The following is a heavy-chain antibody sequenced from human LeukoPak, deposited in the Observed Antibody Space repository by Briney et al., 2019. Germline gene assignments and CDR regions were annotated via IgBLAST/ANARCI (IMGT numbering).Heavy chain of an antibody. D-gene: IGHD3-22*01. V-gene: IGHV3-7*01. J-gene: IGHJ6*02. CDR3: ARSETTYYYDSSVYFYYYYGMDV. CDR2: IKQEGREK. CDR1: GLTFRNYG. Sequence: GGSLKLSCAASGLTFRNYGMTWVRQAPGKGLEGVANIKQEGREKYYVDSVKGRFTISRDNAKNSLYLQMNSLRAEDTAVYYCARSETTYYYDSSVYFYYYYGMDVWGQGTTVTVSS.